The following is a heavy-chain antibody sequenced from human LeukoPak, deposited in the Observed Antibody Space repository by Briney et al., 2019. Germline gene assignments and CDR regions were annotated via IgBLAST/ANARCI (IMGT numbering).Heavy chain of an antibody. CDR3: ARSLRGYRFATDY. J-gene: IGHJ4*02. Sequence: SETLSLTCTVSGYSINSYYWSWIRQPPGKGLEWIGYIYNSVSTKYHTSIQSRVTISVDTSKNQFSLKLSSVTAADTAVYYCARSLRGYRFATDYWGQGTLVTVSS. D-gene: IGHD5-18*01. CDR2: IYNSVST. V-gene: IGHV4-59*08. CDR1: GYSINSYY.